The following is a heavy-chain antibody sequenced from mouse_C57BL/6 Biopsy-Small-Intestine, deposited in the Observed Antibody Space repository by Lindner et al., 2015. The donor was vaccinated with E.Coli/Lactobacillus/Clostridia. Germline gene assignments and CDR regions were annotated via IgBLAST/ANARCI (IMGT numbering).Heavy chain of an antibody. CDR1: GGTFSGYP. Sequence: SVKVSCKASGGTFSGYPISWVRQAPGQGLEWMGRIIPMLGIPDYSQKFQGKITITADKSTSTAYMEVSSLSSEDTAVYYCASEMSGQLDWGHGTLVTVSS. D-gene: IGHD4-1*02. CDR2: IIPMLGIP. V-gene: IGHV1-74*01. CDR3: ASEMSGQLD. J-gene: IGHJ4*01.